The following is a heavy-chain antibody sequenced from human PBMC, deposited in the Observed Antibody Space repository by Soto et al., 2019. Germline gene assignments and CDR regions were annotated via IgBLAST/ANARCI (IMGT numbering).Heavy chain of an antibody. D-gene: IGHD2-2*01. CDR2: ISAYNGNT. CDR3: ARDIVVVPAATRRNWFDP. V-gene: IGHV1-18*04. CDR1: GYTFTSYG. Sequence: GASVKVSCKVSGYTFTSYGISWVRQAPGQGLEWMGWISAYNGNTNYAQKLQGRVTMTTDTSTSTAYMELRSLRSDDTAVYYCARDIVVVPAATRRNWFDPWGQGTLVTVSS. J-gene: IGHJ5*02.